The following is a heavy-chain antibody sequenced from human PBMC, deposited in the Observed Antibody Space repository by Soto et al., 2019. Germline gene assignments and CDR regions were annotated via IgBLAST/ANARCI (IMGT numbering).Heavy chain of an antibody. V-gene: IGHV4-4*07. CDR1: GASISGFY. D-gene: IGHD1-1*01. J-gene: IGHJ5*02. Sequence: SETLSLTCTVSGASISGFYWSWIRKSAGKGLEWIGRIYATGTTGYNPSLKSRVMMSVDTSKKQFSLKLRSVTAADTAVYYCVRDGTKTLRDWFDPWGQGISVTVSS. CDR3: VRDGTKTLRDWFDP. CDR2: IYATGTT.